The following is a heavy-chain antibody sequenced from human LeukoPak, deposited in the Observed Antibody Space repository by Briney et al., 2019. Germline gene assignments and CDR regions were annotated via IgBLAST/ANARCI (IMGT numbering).Heavy chain of an antibody. D-gene: IGHD1-26*01. CDR3: ARVPGRTRYFDS. Sequence: PGASLRLSCAASGFTFTCCWMSWVRQTPGKRLELVASIKQDGREKFYADSVKGRFTISRDNAKNSLYLQVNSLRAEDTAVYYCARVPGRTRYFDSWGQGILVTVSS. CDR1: GFTFTCCW. CDR2: IKQDGREK. J-gene: IGHJ4*02. V-gene: IGHV3-7*01.